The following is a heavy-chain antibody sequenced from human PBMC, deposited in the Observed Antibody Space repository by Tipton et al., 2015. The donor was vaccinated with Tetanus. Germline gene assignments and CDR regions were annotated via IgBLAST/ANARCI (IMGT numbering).Heavy chain of an antibody. D-gene: IGHD4-11*01. CDR3: ARVYSNEGADWFDY. J-gene: IGHJ4*02. V-gene: IGHV6-1*01. Sequence: GLVKPSQTLSLTCAISGDSVSSNSAAWNWIRQSPSRGLEWLGRTYYRSKWYNDYAVSVKSRITINPDTSKNQFSLQLNSVTPGDTALYYWARVYSNEGADWFDYWGQGTLVPVSS. CDR1: GDSVSSNSAA. CDR2: TYYRSKWYN.